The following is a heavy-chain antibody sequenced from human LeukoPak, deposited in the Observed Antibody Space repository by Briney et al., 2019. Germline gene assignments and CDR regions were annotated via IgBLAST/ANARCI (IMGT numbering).Heavy chain of an antibody. CDR3: VRKVPFVAGSYYFDY. CDR1: GGSIDGGVYY. Sequence: SETLSLTCTVSGGSIDGGVYYWIWVRQHPGQGLEWIGYIYHAGTTYYNPSLSRRVTISLDTSKSQFSLRLSSVTAADTAVYYCVRKVPFVAGSYYFDYWSQGTLVTVS. J-gene: IGHJ4*02. D-gene: IGHD1-14*01. V-gene: IGHV4-31*03. CDR2: IYHAGTT.